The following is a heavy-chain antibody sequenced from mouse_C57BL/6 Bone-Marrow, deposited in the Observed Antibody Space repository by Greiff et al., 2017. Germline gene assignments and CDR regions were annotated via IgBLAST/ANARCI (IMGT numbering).Heavy chain of an antibody. J-gene: IGHJ4*01. CDR2: IDPSDSYT. CDR1: GYTFTSYW. Sequence: VQLQQPGAELVMPGASVKLSCKASGYTFTSYWMHWVKQRPGQGLEWIGEIDPSDSYTNYNQKFKGKATLTVDKSSSTAYMQLSSLTSEDSAVYYCARGNMDYWGRGTSVTVSS. CDR3: ARGNMDY. V-gene: IGHV1-69*01.